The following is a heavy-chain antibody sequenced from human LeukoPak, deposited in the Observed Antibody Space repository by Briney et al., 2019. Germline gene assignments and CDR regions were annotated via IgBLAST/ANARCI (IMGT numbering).Heavy chain of an antibody. CDR3: ASRDYFDY. Sequence: GGSLRLSCVVSGFTFSTKSMNWVRHAPGKGLEWVSYITADSGTTYYADSVKGRFTISRDNAKNSLYLQMNSLRDEDTAVYYCASRDYFDYWGQGTLVTVSS. CDR2: ITADSGTT. CDR1: GFTFSTKS. V-gene: IGHV3-48*02. J-gene: IGHJ4*02.